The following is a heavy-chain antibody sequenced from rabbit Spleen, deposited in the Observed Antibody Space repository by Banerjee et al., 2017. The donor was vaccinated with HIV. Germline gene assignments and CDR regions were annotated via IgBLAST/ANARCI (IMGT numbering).Heavy chain of an antibody. CDR3: ARDLTGVIGWNLAL. J-gene: IGHJ4*01. V-gene: IGHV1S40*01. D-gene: IGHD1-1*01. CDR2: IESRDNGVR. Sequence: QSLEESGGGLVQPEGSLTLTCKASGFSFSNNYDIYWVRQAPGKGLEWIAYIESRDNGVRGYATWAKGRFTISKTSSTTVTVQMTSLTAADTATYFCARDLTGVIGWNLALWGPGTLVTVS. CDR1: GFSFSNNYD.